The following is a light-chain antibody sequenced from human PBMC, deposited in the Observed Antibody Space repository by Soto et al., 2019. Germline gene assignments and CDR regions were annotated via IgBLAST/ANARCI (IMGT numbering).Light chain of an antibody. CDR2: EVT. J-gene: IGLJ2*01. Sequence: QSALTQPPSASGSPGQSVAISCTGTSSDVGGNNYVSWYQQHPGKAPKLMVYEVTKRPSGVPDRFSGSKSGNTASLTVSGLQSEDEAEYDCSSYAGSNNVIFGGGTKLTVL. CDR1: SSDVGGNNY. V-gene: IGLV2-8*01. CDR3: SSYAGSNNVI.